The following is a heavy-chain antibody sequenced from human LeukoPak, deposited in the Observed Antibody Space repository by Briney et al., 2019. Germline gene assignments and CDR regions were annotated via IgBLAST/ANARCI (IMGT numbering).Heavy chain of an antibody. Sequence: SETPSLTCTVSGGSISSYYWSWIRQPPGKGLEWIGYIYSSGSTNYNPSLKSRVTISVDTPKNQFSLKVSSVTAADTAVYYCARNYDSSGYTTFAYWGQGTLVTVSS. D-gene: IGHD3-22*01. CDR2: IYSSGST. CDR1: GGSISSYY. CDR3: ARNYDSSGYTTFAY. J-gene: IGHJ4*02. V-gene: IGHV4-59*01.